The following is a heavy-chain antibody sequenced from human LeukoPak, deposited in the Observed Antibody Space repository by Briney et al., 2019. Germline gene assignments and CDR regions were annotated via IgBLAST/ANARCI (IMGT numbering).Heavy chain of an antibody. J-gene: IGHJ4*02. V-gene: IGHV4-59*12. CDR3: VSLLFGGAGRGN. Sequence: SETLSLTCSVSSGSIDNEHWCWVRQPPGQGLEWIGHTLYGGSNKFNPSLKSRVTISVDRSKTQFSLTLISVTAADTAVYYCVSLLFGGAGRGNWGQGSLVTVSS. D-gene: IGHD3-3*01. CDR2: TLYGGSN. CDR1: SGSIDNEH.